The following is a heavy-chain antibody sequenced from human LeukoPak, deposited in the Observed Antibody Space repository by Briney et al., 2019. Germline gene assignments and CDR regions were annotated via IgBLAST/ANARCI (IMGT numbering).Heavy chain of an antibody. CDR3: AKEIAVAGTGNYYYGMDV. J-gene: IGHJ6*02. V-gene: IGHV3-9*01. CDR1: GFTFDDYA. Sequence: GGSLRLSCAASGFTFDDYAMHWVRQAPGKGLEWVSGISWNSGSIGYADSVKGRFTISRDNAKNSLYLQMNSLRAEDTALYYCAKEIAVAGTGNYYYGMDVWGQGTTVTVSS. CDR2: ISWNSGSI. D-gene: IGHD6-19*01.